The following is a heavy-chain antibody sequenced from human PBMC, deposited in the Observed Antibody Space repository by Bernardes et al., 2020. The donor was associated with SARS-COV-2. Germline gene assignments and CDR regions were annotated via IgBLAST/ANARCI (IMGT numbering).Heavy chain of an antibody. CDR2: IYSGGTT. Sequence: GGSLRLSCVATVSTNYMSWVRQAPGKGLEWVSAIYSGGTTYYADSVKGRFTISRDNSKNTLYLQMNSLRAEDTAVYYCAREVLVPAAFGGGRGYFDLWGRDTLVTVSS. CDR1: VSTNY. V-gene: IGHV3-53*01. CDR3: AREVLVPAAFGGGRGYFDL. J-gene: IGHJ2*01. D-gene: IGHD2-15*01.